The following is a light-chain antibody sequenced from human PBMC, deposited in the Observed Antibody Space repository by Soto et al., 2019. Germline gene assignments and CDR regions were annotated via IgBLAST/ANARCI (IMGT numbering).Light chain of an antibody. J-gene: IGKJ2*01. Sequence: DLQMTQSPSSLSASLGDRVTITCRASQSISTYLNWYQQKPGKAPKLLIYAASTLQSGVPSRFSGSGSGTDFTLTISSLQPEDFATYYCQKSYSIPYTFGQGTKLEIK. CDR2: AAS. CDR3: QKSYSIPYT. CDR1: QSISTY. V-gene: IGKV1-39*01.